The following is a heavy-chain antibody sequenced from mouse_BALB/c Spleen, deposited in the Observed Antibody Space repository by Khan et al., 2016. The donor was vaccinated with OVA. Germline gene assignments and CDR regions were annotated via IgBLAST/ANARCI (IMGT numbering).Heavy chain of an antibody. Sequence: VQLQESGPELVRPGVSVKISCKGSGYTFTDYAMYWVKQSHAKSLEWIGLISTYSGNTNYNQKFKGKATMTVDKYYTTAYMELARLTSEDSANNYCAKPAYDGYYDYWGQGTTLTVSS. V-gene: IGHV1S137*01. CDR3: AKPAYDGYYDY. CDR2: ISTYSGNT. D-gene: IGHD2-3*01. CDR1: GYTFTDYA. J-gene: IGHJ2*01.